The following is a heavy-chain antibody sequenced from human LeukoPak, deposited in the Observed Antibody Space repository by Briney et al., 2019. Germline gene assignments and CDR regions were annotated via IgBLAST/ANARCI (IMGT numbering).Heavy chain of an antibody. V-gene: IGHV4-39*07. CDR1: GGSIRSSYYY. D-gene: IGHD1-26*01. CDR2: IYDSGST. J-gene: IGHJ6*02. CDR3: ARDGVGANNYYYYYGMDV. Sequence: PSETLSLTCTVSGGSIRSSYYYWGWIRQPPGKGLEWIGSIYDSGSTYYNPSLKSRVTISVDTSKNQFSLKLSSVTAADTAVYYCARDGVGANNYYYYYGMDVWGQGTTVTVSS.